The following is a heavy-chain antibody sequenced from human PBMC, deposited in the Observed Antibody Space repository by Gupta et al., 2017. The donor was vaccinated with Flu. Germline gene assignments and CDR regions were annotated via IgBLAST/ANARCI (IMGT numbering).Heavy chain of an antibody. D-gene: IGHD3-10*01. Sequence: QVQLQQWGAGLLKPSETLSLTCAVYGGSFSGYYWSWIRQPPGKGLEWIGEINHSGSTNYNPSLKSRVTISVDTSKNQFSLKLSSVTAADTAVYYCARGHRSRYGSGIAYYFDYWGQGTLVTVSS. CDR3: ARGHRSRYGSGIAYYFDY. CDR2: INHSGST. V-gene: IGHV4-34*01. J-gene: IGHJ4*02. CDR1: GGSFSGYY.